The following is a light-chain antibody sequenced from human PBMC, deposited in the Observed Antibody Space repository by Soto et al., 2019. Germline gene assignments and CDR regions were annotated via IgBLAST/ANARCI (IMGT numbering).Light chain of an antibody. CDR3: QQYNNWPPFN. CDR2: GAS. J-gene: IGKJ5*01. Sequence: EIVMTQSPAILSVSPGERDTLSCRASESVSSNLAWYQQKPGQAPRLLIYGASTRATGIPARFSGSGYGTELTLTISSLQSEDFAVYYCQQYNNWPPFNFGQGTRLEIK. CDR1: ESVSSN. V-gene: IGKV3-15*01.